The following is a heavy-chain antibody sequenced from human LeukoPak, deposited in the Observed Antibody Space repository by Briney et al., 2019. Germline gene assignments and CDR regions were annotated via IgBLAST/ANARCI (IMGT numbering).Heavy chain of an antibody. CDR1: GFTFSSYG. Sequence: GGSLRLSCAASGFTFSSYGMSWVRQAPGKGLEWVSSISSSSSYIYYADSVKGRFTISRDNAKNSLYLQMNSLRAEDTAVYYCARLQRNGYGMDVWGKGTTVTISS. CDR3: ARLQRNGYGMDV. V-gene: IGHV3-21*01. D-gene: IGHD1-1*01. CDR2: ISSSSSYI. J-gene: IGHJ6*04.